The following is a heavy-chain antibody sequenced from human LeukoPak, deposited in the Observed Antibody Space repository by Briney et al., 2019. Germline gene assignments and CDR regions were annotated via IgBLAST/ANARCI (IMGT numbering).Heavy chain of an antibody. CDR2: IHYTGAT. CDR3: AREVVVPSTAGGFYI. J-gene: IGHJ3*02. Sequence: SQTLSLTCTVSGVSISRSDYWSWIRQAPGKGLEWVGYIHYTGATYYNPSLKSRLTLSLDTSKNQFSLKLSSVTAADTAVYFWAREVVVPSTAGGFYIWGQGTGVTVSP. D-gene: IGHD2-8*02. V-gene: IGHV4-31*03. CDR1: GVSISRSDY.